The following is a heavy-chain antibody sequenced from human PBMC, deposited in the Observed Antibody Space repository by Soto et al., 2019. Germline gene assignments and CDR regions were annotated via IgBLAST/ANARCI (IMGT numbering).Heavy chain of an antibody. V-gene: IGHV4-30-2*01. CDR1: GGSITSGNTYS. CDR3: ARAVTPYFGTWFDP. Sequence: QLQLQESGSGLVKPSQTLSLTCAVSGGSITSGNTYSWSWIRQPPGKGLEWIGSISHTGSTSYNPSLKSRFSMSVDKSKNQFSLKLSSVTAADMAVYYCARAVTPYFGTWFDPWGQGTLVTVSS. J-gene: IGHJ5*02. CDR2: ISHTGST. D-gene: IGHD3-10*01.